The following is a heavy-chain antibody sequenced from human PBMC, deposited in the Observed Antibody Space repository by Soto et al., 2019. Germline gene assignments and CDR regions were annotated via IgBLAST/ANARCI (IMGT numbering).Heavy chain of an antibody. Sequence: GASVKVSCKASGYTFTGYYMHWVRQAPGQGLEWMGWINPNSGGTNYAQKFQGWVTMTRDTSISTAYMELSRLRSDDTAVYYCARARIAAALSDAFDIWGQGTRVTVS. CDR2: INPNSGGT. V-gene: IGHV1-2*04. D-gene: IGHD6-13*01. J-gene: IGHJ3*02. CDR3: ARARIAAALSDAFDI. CDR1: GYTFTGYY.